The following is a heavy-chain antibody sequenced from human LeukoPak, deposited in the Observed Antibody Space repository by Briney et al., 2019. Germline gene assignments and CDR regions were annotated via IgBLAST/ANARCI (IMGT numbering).Heavy chain of an antibody. J-gene: IGHJ4*02. D-gene: IGHD5-18*01. V-gene: IGHV4-39*01. CDR1: GGSISSSSYY. Sequence: SETLSLTCTVSGGSISSSSYYWGWIRQPPGEGLEWIGSIYYSGSTYYNPSLKSRVTISVDTSKNQFSLKLSSVTAADTAVYYCARAGYSYGEPDYWGQGTLVTVSS. CDR3: ARAGYSYGEPDY. CDR2: IYYSGST.